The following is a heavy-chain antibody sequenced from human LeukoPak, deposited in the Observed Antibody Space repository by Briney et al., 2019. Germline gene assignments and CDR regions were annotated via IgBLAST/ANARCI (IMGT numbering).Heavy chain of an antibody. Sequence: TGGSLRLSCAASEFTFSTYWMHWVRQAPGKGLVWVSRIKSDGGTNYADSVKGRFTISRDNPKKTVSLQMNSLRPEDTGVYYCARAPSEIGGYYPEYFRHWGQGTLVTVSS. V-gene: IGHV3-74*01. CDR1: EFTFSTYW. CDR2: IKSDGGT. J-gene: IGHJ1*01. CDR3: ARAPSEIGGYYPEYFRH. D-gene: IGHD3-22*01.